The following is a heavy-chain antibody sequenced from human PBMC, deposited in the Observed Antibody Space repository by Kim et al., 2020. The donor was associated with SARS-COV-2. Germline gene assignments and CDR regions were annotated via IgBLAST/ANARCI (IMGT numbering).Heavy chain of an antibody. CDR1: GGSISSGGYY. CDR3: ARDRMGRPGAFDS. CDR2: TYYSGSS. D-gene: IGHD2-8*01. V-gene: IGHV4-31*03. J-gene: IGHJ3*02. Sequence: SETLSLTCTVSGGSISSGGYYWSRNRPHQGKGLEWIGYTYYSGSSYYNPSHKSRVTITVDTYKNQFSLNLCSVAAAGTAVYYCARDRMGRPGAFDSWGQGTMGAVSS.